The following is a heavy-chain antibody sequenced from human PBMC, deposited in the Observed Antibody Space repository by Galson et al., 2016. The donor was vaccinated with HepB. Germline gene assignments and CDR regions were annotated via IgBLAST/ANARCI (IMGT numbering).Heavy chain of an antibody. Sequence: SVKVSCKASGYTFSSYAIHWVRQAPGQRLEWMGWINTAKGNTHYSQKFQGGVIITRDTFASTAYMELSSLRSEDTAVYYCATTYGSGVANWFDSWGQGTLVTISS. CDR2: INTAKGNT. J-gene: IGHJ5*01. D-gene: IGHD3-10*01. CDR1: GYTFSSYA. V-gene: IGHV1-3*04. CDR3: ATTYGSGVANWFDS.